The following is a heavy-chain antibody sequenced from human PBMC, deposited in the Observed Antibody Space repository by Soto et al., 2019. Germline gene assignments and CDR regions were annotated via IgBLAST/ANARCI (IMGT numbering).Heavy chain of an antibody. Sequence: XSVKVSCKASVYTFTNYGISWVRQAPGQGLEWVGWISAYNGNTNYAQKLQGRVTMTTDTSTSTAYMELRSLTSDDTAVYYCARDATKWGQGTLVTVSS. CDR3: ARDATK. J-gene: IGHJ4*02. CDR1: VYTFTNYG. V-gene: IGHV1-18*04. CDR2: ISAYNGNT.